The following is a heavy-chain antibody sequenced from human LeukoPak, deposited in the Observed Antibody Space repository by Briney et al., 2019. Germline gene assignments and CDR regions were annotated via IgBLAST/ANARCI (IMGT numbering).Heavy chain of an antibody. CDR2: IYYSGST. J-gene: IGHJ4*02. V-gene: IGHV4-59*11. CDR1: GGSISSHY. D-gene: IGHD3-22*01. CDR3: ARDLGYYYDSSGSDY. Sequence: SETLSLTCTVPGGSISSHYWSWIRQPPGKGLEWIGYIYYSGSTYYNPSLKSRVTISVDTSKNQFSLKLSSVTAADTAVYYCARDLGYYYDSSGSDYWGQGTLVTVSS.